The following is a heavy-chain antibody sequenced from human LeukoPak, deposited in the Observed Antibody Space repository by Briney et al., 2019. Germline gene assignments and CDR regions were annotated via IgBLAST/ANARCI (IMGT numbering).Heavy chain of an antibody. CDR1: GYTFTSYG. D-gene: IGHD1-1*01. V-gene: IGHV1-18*04. Sequence: ASVKVSCKASGYTFTSYGISWVRQAPGQGLEWMGWISAYNGNTNYAQKLQGRVTMTTDTSTSTAYMELSSLRSDDTAVYYCARELRYNWNDILDYWGQGTLVTVSS. CDR2: ISAYNGNT. J-gene: IGHJ4*02. CDR3: ARELRYNWNDILDY.